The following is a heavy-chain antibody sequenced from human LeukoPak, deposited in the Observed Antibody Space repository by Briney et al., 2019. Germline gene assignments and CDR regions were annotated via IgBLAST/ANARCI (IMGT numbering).Heavy chain of an antibody. V-gene: IGHV1-2*02. CDR2: INPKKGDT. CDR3: ARGYEYGWFDP. Sequence: ASVKVSCKASGYTFTDYFLHWVRQAPGQGLEWMGWINPKKGDTNYAQKFQGRVTVTWDTSTATAYMELNRLTSDDTAVYYCARGYEYGWFDPWGQGTLATVSS. D-gene: IGHD3-16*01. J-gene: IGHJ5*02. CDR1: GYTFTDYF.